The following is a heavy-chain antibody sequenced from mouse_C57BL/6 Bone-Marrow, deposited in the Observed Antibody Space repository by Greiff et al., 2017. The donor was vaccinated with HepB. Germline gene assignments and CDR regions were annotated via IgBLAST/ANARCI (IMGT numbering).Heavy chain of an antibody. Sequence: EVKLQESGGGLVKPGGSLKLSCAASGFTFSSYAMSWVRQTPEKRLEWVATISDGGSYTYYPDNVKGRFTISRDNAKNNLYLQMSHLKSEDTAMYYCAREDSSGPWFAYWGQGTLVTVSA. D-gene: IGHD3-2*02. CDR3: AREDSSGPWFAY. CDR1: GFTFSSYA. V-gene: IGHV5-4*01. CDR2: ISDGGSYT. J-gene: IGHJ3*01.